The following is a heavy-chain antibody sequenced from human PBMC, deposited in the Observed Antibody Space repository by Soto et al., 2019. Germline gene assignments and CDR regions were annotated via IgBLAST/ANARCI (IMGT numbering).Heavy chain of an antibody. D-gene: IGHD3-10*01. Sequence: PGGSLRLSCAASGFTSSSYGMHWVRQAPGKGLEWVAVISYDGSNNYYADSVKGRFTISRDNSKNTLYLQMNSLRAEDTAVYYCAKDKGAFDRLWFGYYYYGMDVWGQGTTVTVSS. CDR3: AKDKGAFDRLWFGYYYYGMDV. CDR2: ISYDGSNN. CDR1: GFTSSSYG. J-gene: IGHJ6*02. V-gene: IGHV3-30*18.